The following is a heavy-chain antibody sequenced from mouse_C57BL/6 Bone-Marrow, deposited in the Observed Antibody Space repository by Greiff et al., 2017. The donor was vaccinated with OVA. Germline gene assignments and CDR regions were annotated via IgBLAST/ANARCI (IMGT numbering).Heavy chain of an antibody. CDR3: TRDYGNYGGYAMDY. Sequence: DVKLEESGGGLVQPGGSMKLSCAASGFTFSDAWMDWVRQSPEKGLEWVAEIRNKANNHATYYAESVKGRFTISRDDSKSSVYLQMNSLRAEDTGIYYCTRDYGNYGGYAMDYWGQGTSVTVSS. CDR2: IRNKANNHAT. D-gene: IGHD2-1*01. J-gene: IGHJ4*01. CDR1: GFTFSDAW. V-gene: IGHV6-6*01.